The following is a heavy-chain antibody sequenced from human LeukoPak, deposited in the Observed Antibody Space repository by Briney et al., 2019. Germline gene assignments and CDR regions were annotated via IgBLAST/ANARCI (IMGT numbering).Heavy chain of an antibody. CDR1: GGSFSGYY. V-gene: IGHV4-34*01. CDR2: INHSGST. J-gene: IGHJ6*03. CDR3: VRVGMITFGGVIAYYYYYYMDV. Sequence: KPSETLSLTCAVYGGSFSGYYWSWIRQPPGKGLEWIGEINHSGSTNYNPSLKSRGTISVDTSKNQFSLKLSSVTAADTAVYYCVRVGMITFGGVIAYYYYYYMDVWGKGTTVTVSS. D-gene: IGHD3-16*02.